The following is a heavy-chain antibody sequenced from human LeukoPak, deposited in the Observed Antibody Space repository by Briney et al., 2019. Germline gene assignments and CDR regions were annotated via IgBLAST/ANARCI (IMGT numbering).Heavy chain of an antibody. V-gene: IGHV1-24*01. D-gene: IGHD3-22*01. J-gene: IGHJ5*02. Sequence: GASVKVSCNVSGYTLTELSMHWGRQAPGNGLGWRGGFDPEVVVTIYAQKFQGRVTRTEDTSTDTAYMALSRLRSEDTAVYYCATELVGSYDSSGYYSLRMGSWFDPWGQGTLVTVSS. CDR1: GYTLTELS. CDR3: ATELVGSYDSSGYYSLRMGSWFDP. CDR2: FDPEVVVT.